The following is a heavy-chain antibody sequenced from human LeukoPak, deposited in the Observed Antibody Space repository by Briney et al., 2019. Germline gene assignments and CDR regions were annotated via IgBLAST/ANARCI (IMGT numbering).Heavy chain of an antibody. D-gene: IGHD1-26*01. J-gene: IGHJ4*02. Sequence: GGSLRLSCAASGFTFGSYSMNWVRQAPGKGLEWVSSISSSSSYMYYADSVKGRFTISRDNAKNSLYLQMNSLRAEDTAVYYCARDSAIVGATDYWGQGTLVTVSS. CDR3: ARDSAIVGATDY. CDR1: GFTFGSYS. CDR2: ISSSSSYM. V-gene: IGHV3-21*01.